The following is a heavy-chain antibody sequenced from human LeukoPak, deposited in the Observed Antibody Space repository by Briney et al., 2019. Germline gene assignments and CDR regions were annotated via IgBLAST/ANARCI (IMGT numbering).Heavy chain of an antibody. CDR2: IYYSGST. CDR1: GGSISSYY. Sequence: SETLSLTCTVSGGSISSYYWSWIRQPPGKGLEWIGYIYYSGSTNYNPSLKSRVTISVDTSKNQFSLKLSSVTAADTAVYYCARRIAVAGRRWFDPWGQGTLVTVSS. V-gene: IGHV4-59*08. J-gene: IGHJ5*02. CDR3: ARRIAVAGRRWFDP. D-gene: IGHD6-19*01.